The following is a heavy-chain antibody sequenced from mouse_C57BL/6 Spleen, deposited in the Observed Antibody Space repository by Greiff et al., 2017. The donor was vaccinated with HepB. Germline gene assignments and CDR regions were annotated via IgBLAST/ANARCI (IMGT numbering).Heavy chain of an antibody. V-gene: IGHV1-50*01. D-gene: IGHD3-1*01. CDR3: ERGGLLFAY. Sequence: QVQLKQPGAELVKPGASVKLSCKASGYTFTSYWMQWVKQRPGQGLEWIGEIDPSDSYTNYNQKFKGKATLAVDTSSSTAYMQRSSLTSEDSAVSYCERGGLLFAYWGQGTLVTVSA. CDR1: GYTFTSYW. CDR2: IDPSDSYT. J-gene: IGHJ3*01.